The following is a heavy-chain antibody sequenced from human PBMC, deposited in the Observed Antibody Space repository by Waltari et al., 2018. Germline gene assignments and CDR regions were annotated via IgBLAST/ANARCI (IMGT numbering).Heavy chain of an antibody. V-gene: IGHV1-69*14. CDR2: IIPIFGTA. Sequence: QVQLVQSGAEVKKPGSSVKVSCKASGGTFSSYAISWVRQAPGQGLEWMGGIIPIFGTANYAQKFQGRVTITADKSTSTAYMELSSLRSEDTAVYYCARDWQPRPREDDYYYMDVWGKGTTVTVSS. CDR3: ARDWQPRPREDDYYYMDV. CDR1: GGTFSSYA. D-gene: IGHD1-26*01. J-gene: IGHJ6*03.